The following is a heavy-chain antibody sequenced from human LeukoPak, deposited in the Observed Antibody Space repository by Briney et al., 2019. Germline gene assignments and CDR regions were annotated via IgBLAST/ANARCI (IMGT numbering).Heavy chain of an antibody. J-gene: IGHJ5*02. Sequence: GGSLRLSCAASGFTFSTYSMNWVRQAPGKGLEWVSSISSSSSYIYYADSVKGRFTISRDNAKNTLYLQMNSLSAEDTAVYYCTRVAGPIAWGQGTLVTVSS. CDR3: TRVAGPIA. D-gene: IGHD2-15*01. CDR2: ISSSSSYI. V-gene: IGHV3-21*06. CDR1: GFTFSTYS.